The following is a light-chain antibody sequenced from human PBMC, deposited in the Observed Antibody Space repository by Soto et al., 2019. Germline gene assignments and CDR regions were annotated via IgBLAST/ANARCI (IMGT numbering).Light chain of an antibody. CDR1: QSVSSS. Sequence: EIVMTQSPATLSVSPGERATLSCRASQSVSSSLAWYQQKPGQAPRLLIYGASTRATGIPARFSGSESGTEFTLNISSLQSEDFAVYYRQQYNNWPPYTFGQGTKLEIK. V-gene: IGKV3-15*01. CDR2: GAS. CDR3: QQYNNWPPYT. J-gene: IGKJ2*01.